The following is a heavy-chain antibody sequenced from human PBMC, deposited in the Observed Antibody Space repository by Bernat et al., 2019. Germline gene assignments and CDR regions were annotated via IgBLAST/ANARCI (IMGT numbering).Heavy chain of an antibody. CDR3: ARREDDYVWGSYRSYAFDI. CDR1: GGSISSSSYY. V-gene: IGHV4-39*01. J-gene: IGHJ3*02. Sequence: QLQLQESGPGLVKPSETLSLTCTVSGGSISSSSYYWGRIRQPPGKGLEWIGSIYYSGSTYYNPSLKSRVTISVDTSKTQFSLKLSSVTAADTAVYYCARREDDYVWGSYRSYAFDIWGQGTMVTVSS. D-gene: IGHD3-16*02. CDR2: IYYSGST.